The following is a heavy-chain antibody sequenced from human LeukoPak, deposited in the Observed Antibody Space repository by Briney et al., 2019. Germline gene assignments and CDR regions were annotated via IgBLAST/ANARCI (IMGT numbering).Heavy chain of an antibody. D-gene: IGHD3-10*01. Sequence: SVKVSCKASGGIFNSKALSWVRQAPGQGLEWMGGIIPMFRTANYGQKFQGRVTITADDSTSTGYMELSSLRSEDTAVCYCARDGDYYGSGNFDYWGQGTLVTVSS. J-gene: IGHJ4*02. V-gene: IGHV1-69*01. CDR1: GGIFNSKA. CDR3: ARDGDYYGSGNFDY. CDR2: IIPMFRTA.